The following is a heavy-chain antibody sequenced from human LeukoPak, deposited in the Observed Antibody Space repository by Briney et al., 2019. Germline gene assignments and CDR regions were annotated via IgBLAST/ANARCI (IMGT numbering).Heavy chain of an antibody. CDR2: INWNGGST. CDR1: GFTFDDYG. J-gene: IGHJ4*02. CDR3: ARAFSSGWYYFDY. D-gene: IGHD6-19*01. Sequence: PGGSLRLSCAASGFTFDDYGMSWVRQAPGEGLEWASGINWNGGSTGYADSVKGRFTISRDNAKNSLYLQMNSLRAEDTALYYCARAFSSGWYYFDYWGQGTLVTVSS. V-gene: IGHV3-20*04.